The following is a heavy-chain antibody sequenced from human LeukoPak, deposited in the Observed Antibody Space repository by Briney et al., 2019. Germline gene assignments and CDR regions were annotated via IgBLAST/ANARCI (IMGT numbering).Heavy chain of an antibody. D-gene: IGHD3-3*01. CDR2: ISRNSGSV. J-gene: IGHJ4*02. CDR1: GFTFDDYG. V-gene: IGHV3-9*01. CDR3: AKDKGIFGEAYLDY. Sequence: GRSLRLSCTASGFTFDDYGMHWVRQAPGRGLEWVSSISRNSGSVAYGDSVKGRFTIARDNAKNSLYLQMTSLRIEDTALYYCAKDKGIFGEAYLDYWGQGTLVTVSS.